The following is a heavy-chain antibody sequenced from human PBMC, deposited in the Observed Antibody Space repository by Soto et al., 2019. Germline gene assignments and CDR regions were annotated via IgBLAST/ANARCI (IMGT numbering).Heavy chain of an antibody. CDR1: GFTFSSYA. CDR2: ISYDGRNK. CDR3: ASLPKWRPRRGESEY. D-gene: IGHD2-8*01. V-gene: IGHV3-30-3*01. J-gene: IGHJ1*01. Sequence: QLPLVASGGGVVQPGRSLRLSCAASGFTFSSYAMHWVRQAPGKGLEVLAVISYDGRNKYYADSVKCRFTITRDHSKSTLYLQMNSLRAEDTAVYNCASLPKWRPRRGESEYWGKVTMVTVSS.